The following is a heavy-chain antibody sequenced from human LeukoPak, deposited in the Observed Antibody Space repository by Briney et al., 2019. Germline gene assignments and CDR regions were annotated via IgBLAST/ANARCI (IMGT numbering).Heavy chain of an antibody. CDR2: INSDGSTT. Sequence: PGGSLRLSCAASGFTFSSHLMHWVRQAPGKGLVWVSRINSDGSTTNYADSVKGRFTISRDNAKNTLYLQMNSLRAEDTAVYYCARRSSGSPPYYFDYWGQGTLVTVSS. CDR1: GFTFSSHL. CDR3: ARRSSGSPPYYFDY. V-gene: IGHV3-74*01. J-gene: IGHJ4*02. D-gene: IGHD1-26*01.